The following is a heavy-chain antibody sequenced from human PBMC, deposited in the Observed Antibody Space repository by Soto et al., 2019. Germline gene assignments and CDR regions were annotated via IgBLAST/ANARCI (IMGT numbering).Heavy chain of an antibody. CDR3: ARGRSINTNMDY. D-gene: IGHD2-2*01. V-gene: IGHV3-21*01. J-gene: IGHJ4*02. Sequence: EVQLVESGGGLVKPGGSLRLSCAASGFTFSTYSMNWVRQAPGKGLEWVSSISSSGGSLSYAESVKGRFTISRDNAKNSLYLQMDSLRAEDTAVYYCARGRSINTNMDYWGQGTLVTVSS. CDR1: GFTFSTYS. CDR2: ISSSGGSL.